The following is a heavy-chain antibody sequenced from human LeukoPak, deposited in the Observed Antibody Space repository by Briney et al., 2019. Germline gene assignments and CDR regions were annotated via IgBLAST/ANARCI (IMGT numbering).Heavy chain of an antibody. J-gene: IGHJ1*01. D-gene: IGHD5-12*01. V-gene: IGHV3-23*01. Sequence: PRGSLRLSCAASGFTFSSYAMSWVRQAPGKGLEWVSGISGSGGRTYCADSVKGRFTISRDNSKNTLYLQMNSLRAEDTAVYYCAKDGRRDFGSDYDSPSYWGQGPLVTVSS. CDR3: AKDGRRDFGSDYDSPSY. CDR1: GFTFSSYA. CDR2: ISGSGGRT.